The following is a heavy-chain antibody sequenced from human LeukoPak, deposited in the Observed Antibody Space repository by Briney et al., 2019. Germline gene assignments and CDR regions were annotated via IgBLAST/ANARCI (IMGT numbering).Heavy chain of an antibody. CDR1: GGYIGSYY. CDR2: IYTTEST. D-gene: IGHD2-2*01. V-gene: IGHV4-4*07. Sequence: SETLSLTCTVSGGYIGSYYWSWIRQPAGKGLEWIGRIYTTESTNYNPSLKSRVTMSVDMSTNQLSLRLSSVTAADTAVYYCARDHRARYCSSTGCLHYYYYMDVWGKGTTVTVSS. CDR3: ARDHRARYCSSTGCLHYYYYMDV. J-gene: IGHJ6*03.